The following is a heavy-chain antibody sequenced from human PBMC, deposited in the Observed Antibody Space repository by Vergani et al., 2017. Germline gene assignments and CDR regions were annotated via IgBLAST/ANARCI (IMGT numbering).Heavy chain of an antibody. V-gene: IGHV4-34*01. CDR1: GGSFSGYY. Sequence: QVQLQQWGAGLLKPSETLSLTCAVYGGSFSGYYWSWIRQPPGKGMEWIGEINHSGRTNYNPSLKSRVTISVDTSKNQFSLKLSSVNAADTAVYYCARGYCSSTSCYRHYYYYMDVWGKGTTVTVSS. D-gene: IGHD2-2*01. J-gene: IGHJ6*03. CDR2: INHSGRT. CDR3: ARGYCSSTSCYRHYYYYMDV.